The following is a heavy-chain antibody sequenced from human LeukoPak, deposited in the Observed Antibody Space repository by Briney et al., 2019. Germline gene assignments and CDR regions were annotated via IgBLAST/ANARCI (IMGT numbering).Heavy chain of an antibody. J-gene: IGHJ6*02. D-gene: IGHD2-15*01. CDR2: IIDVGDK. V-gene: IGHV3-66*02. CDR1: GFIVSEHA. CDR3: ARVDSSQGYYYYGMDV. Sequence: GGSLRLSCEVSGFIVSEHALSWVRQAPGEGLEWVSGIIDVGDKYYADSVKGRFTISRDNSKNTLYLQMNSLRAEDTAVYYCARVDSSQGYYYYGMDVWGQGTTVTVSS.